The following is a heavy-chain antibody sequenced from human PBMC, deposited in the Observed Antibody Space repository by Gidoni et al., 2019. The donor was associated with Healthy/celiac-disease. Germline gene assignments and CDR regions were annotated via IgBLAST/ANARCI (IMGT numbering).Heavy chain of an antibody. Sequence: QVQLQESGPGLVKPSETLSFTCTVSGGSSSSYHWSWIRQPLGKGLGWIGYSYYSGSTNYNPSLKSRVTISVDTSKTKFALKLSSVTAADTAVYSCARHLRARDYGGSYGRAYSWFDPWGQGTLVTVSS. D-gene: IGHD4-17*01. J-gene: IGHJ5*02. CDR3: ARHLRARDYGGSYGRAYSWFDP. V-gene: IGHV4-59*08. CDR2: SYYSGST. CDR1: GGSSSSYH.